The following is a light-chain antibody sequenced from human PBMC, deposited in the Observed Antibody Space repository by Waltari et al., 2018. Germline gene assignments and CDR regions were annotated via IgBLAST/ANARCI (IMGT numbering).Light chain of an antibody. J-gene: IGKJ1*01. CDR3: QQYMNWPRT. CDR2: GAS. CDR1: QNVYTN. Sequence: EIVMTQSPATLSVSPGERATLSCRTSQNVYTNLAWYQQKPGQAPRLLIYGASTRATDIPARVSGSGSGTEFTLTISSLESEDFAIFYCQQYMNWPRTFGQGTKVEIK. V-gene: IGKV3-15*01.